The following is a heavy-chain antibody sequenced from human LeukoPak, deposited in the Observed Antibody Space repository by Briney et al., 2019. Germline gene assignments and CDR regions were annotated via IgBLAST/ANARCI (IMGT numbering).Heavy chain of an antibody. V-gene: IGHV3-23*01. J-gene: IGHJ4*02. CDR3: AKDRVTMVRGVITYYFDY. CDR2: ISGSGGST. CDR1: GFTFSSYA. D-gene: IGHD3-10*01. Sequence: GGSLRLSCAASGFTFSSYAMSWVRQAPGKGLEWVSAISGSGGSTYYADSVKGRFTISRDNSKNTLYLQMNSLRAEDTAVYYCAKDRVTMVRGVITYYFDYWGQGTLVTVSS.